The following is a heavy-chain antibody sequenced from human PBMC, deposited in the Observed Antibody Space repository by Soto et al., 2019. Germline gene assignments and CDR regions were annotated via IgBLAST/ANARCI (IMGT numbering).Heavy chain of an antibody. Sequence: GGSLRLSCAASGFTFGIYVMGWVRQAPGKGLEWVSTISGSGTSAYYADSVKGRFTFSRDNSKSMVYLQMDSLRAEDTAIYYCAKGHANGWYGALDYWGRGSLVTVSS. D-gene: IGHD6-19*01. CDR2: ISGSGTSA. V-gene: IGHV3-23*01. CDR3: AKGHANGWYGALDY. CDR1: GFTFGIYV. J-gene: IGHJ4*02.